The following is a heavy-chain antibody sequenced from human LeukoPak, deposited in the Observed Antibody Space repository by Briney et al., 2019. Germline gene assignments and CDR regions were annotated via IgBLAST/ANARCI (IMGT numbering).Heavy chain of an antibody. J-gene: IGHJ4*02. D-gene: IGHD5-12*01. CDR2: ISHSGST. CDR1: GYSISSGYY. V-gene: IGHV4-38-2*02. Sequence: KASETLSLTCTVSGYSISSGYYWGWIRQPPGKGLEWIGSISHSGSTYYKPSLKSRVTISVDTSKNQFSLKLSSVTAADTAMYYCARVSGYDWESFYDYWGQGSLVTVSS. CDR3: ARVSGYDWESFYDY.